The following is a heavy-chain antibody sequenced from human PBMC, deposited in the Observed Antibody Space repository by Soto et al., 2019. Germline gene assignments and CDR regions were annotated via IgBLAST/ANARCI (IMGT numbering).Heavy chain of an antibody. Sequence: GGSLRLSCAASGFTFSLYSMIWVRQAPGKGLEWVASITSSSSYIYYEDSLKGRFTISRDNAKNSLFLQLDSLRAENTAVYFCVRARSTDSRPDYWGQGTLVTVSS. J-gene: IGHJ4*02. CDR3: VRARSTDSRPDY. D-gene: IGHD3-22*01. CDR1: GFTFSLYS. CDR2: ITSSSSYI. V-gene: IGHV3-21*01.